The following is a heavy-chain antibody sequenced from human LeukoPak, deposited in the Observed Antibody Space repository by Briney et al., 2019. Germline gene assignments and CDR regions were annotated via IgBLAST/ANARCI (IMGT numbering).Heavy chain of an antibody. J-gene: IGHJ4*02. CDR1: GYTFTNYG. Sequence: ASVKVSCKASGYTFTNYGVSWVRQAPGQGLEWMGWINPNSGDTNYAQKFQGRVTMTRDTSISTAYMELSRLRSDDTAVYYCAREMYYDFWRGSDCWGQGTLVTVSS. CDR3: AREMYYDFWRGSDC. V-gene: IGHV1-2*02. CDR2: INPNSGDT. D-gene: IGHD3-3*01.